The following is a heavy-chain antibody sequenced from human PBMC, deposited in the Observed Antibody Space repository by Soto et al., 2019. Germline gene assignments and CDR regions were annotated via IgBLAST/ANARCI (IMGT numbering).Heavy chain of an antibody. Sequence: ETLCLTCPVSGGSVSGYYWNWIRQPPGKGLEWIGYIYYFGSTNYNPSLKSRVTISVDTSKNQFSLKLTSVTAADTAVYYCERDILHGSSYYGTDVWGQGTKVTVSS. CDR3: ERDILHGSSYYGTDV. J-gene: IGHJ6*02. V-gene: IGHV4-59*02. CDR1: GGSVSGYY. D-gene: IGHD1-26*01. CDR2: IYYFGST.